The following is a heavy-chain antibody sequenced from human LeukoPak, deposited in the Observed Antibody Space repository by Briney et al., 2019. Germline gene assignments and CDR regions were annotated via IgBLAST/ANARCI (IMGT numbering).Heavy chain of an antibody. J-gene: IGHJ3*01. D-gene: IGHD3-3*01. CDR3: AKVRRMEWMTPLSDDFDV. V-gene: IGHV3-30*04. CDR1: GFNFNRFA. Sequence: TGGSLRLSCAASGFNFNRFAMHWVRQAPGRGLEWVAVISSDSSNKNYVESVRGRFTISRENSVNTLYLEMNTLTTDDAGVYYCAKVRRMEWMTPLSDDFDVWGQGTMVTVSS. CDR2: ISSDSSNK.